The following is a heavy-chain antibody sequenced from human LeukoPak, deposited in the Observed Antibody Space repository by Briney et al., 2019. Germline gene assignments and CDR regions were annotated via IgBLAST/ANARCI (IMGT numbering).Heavy chain of an antibody. J-gene: IGHJ4*02. CDR1: GXSISNYY. D-gene: IGHD6-19*01. Sequence: SETLSLTWTVSGXSISNYYGSWIRQPPGRGLEWIVNIYYSGSTNYNPSLKSRVTISVDTSKNQFSLKLTSVTAADTAVYYCARPETSSGWFYFDYWGRGTLVTVSS. CDR3: ARPETSSGWFYFDY. V-gene: IGHV4-59*08. CDR2: IYYSGST.